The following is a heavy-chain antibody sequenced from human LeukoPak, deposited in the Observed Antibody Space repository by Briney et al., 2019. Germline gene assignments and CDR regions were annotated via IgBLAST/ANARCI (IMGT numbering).Heavy chain of an antibody. J-gene: IGHJ3*02. Sequence: ASVKVSCKASGYTFTSYGISWVRQAPGQGLEWMGIINPSGGSTSYAQKFQGRVTMTRDTSTSTVYMELSSLRSEDTAVYYCAREGGDYTGDAFDIWGQGTMVTVSS. CDR1: GYTFTSYG. D-gene: IGHD4-17*01. CDR2: INPSGGST. CDR3: AREGGDYTGDAFDI. V-gene: IGHV1-46*01.